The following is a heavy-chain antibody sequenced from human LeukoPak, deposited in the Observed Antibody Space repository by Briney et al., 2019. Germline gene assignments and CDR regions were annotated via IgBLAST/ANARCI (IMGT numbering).Heavy chain of an antibody. D-gene: IGHD1-26*01. V-gene: IGHV3-23*01. J-gene: IGHJ4*02. CDR1: GFTFSFHA. Sequence: GGSLRLSCAASGFTFSFHAMSWVRQAPGKGLQWVSTISSAASSTDYADSVKGRLTISRDNSKNTLYLQMNSLRAEDTAVYYCAKSSGTYYPFEYWGQGTLVTVSS. CDR3: AKSSGTYYPFEY. CDR2: ISSAASST.